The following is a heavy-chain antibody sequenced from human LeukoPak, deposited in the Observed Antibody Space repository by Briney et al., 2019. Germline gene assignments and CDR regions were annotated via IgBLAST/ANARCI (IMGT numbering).Heavy chain of an antibody. CDR1: GGSISSYY. CDR3: ARGRDSSGYYYVDFDY. J-gene: IGHJ4*02. V-gene: IGHV4-59*08. Sequence: PSETLSLTCTVSGGSISSYYWSWIRQPPGKGLEWIGYIYYSGSTNYNPSLKSRVTISVDTSKNQFSLKLSSVTAADTAVYYCARGRDSSGYYYVDFDYWGQGTLVTVSS. CDR2: IYYSGST. D-gene: IGHD3-22*01.